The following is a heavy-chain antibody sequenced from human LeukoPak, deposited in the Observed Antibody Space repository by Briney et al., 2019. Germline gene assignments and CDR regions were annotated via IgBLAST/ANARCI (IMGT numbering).Heavy chain of an antibody. J-gene: IGHJ4*02. CDR3: ARVDYYGSGGQYYFDL. V-gene: IGHV3-11*05. Sequence: GGSLRLSCAASGFIFSEYYMSWIREAPGKGLGWMSYISSRSDSTNYADSVKGRFTISRDNAKNSLYLQTDSLRAEDTAVYYFARVDYYGSGGQYYFDLWGQGTLVSVA. CDR2: ISSRSDST. CDR1: GFIFSEYY. D-gene: IGHD3-22*01.